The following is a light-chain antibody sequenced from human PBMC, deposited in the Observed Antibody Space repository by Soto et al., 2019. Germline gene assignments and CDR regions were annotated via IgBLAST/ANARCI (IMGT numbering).Light chain of an antibody. CDR2: DAS. Sequence: ELVMTQSPATLSVSPGGRATLSCRASQSVSSYLAWYQQKPGKAPRLLIYDASNRATGIPARFSGSGSGTDFTLNISSLEPEDFAVYYCQQRSNWPPSITFGQGTRLEIK. CDR1: QSVSSY. V-gene: IGKV3-11*01. J-gene: IGKJ5*01. CDR3: QQRSNWPPSIT.